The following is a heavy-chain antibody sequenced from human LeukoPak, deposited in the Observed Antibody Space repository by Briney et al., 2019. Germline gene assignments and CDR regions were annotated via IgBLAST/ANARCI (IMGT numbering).Heavy chain of an antibody. D-gene: IGHD4-23*01. V-gene: IGHV1-69*04. CDR1: GGTFSSYA. J-gene: IGHJ6*02. CDR2: IIPILGIA. CDR3: ARIPNASFGGNSYMGYYYYGMDV. Sequence: SVKVSCKASGGTFSSYAISWVRQAPGQGLEWMGRIIPILGIANYAQKFQGRVTITADKSTSTAYMELSSLRSEDTAVYYCARIPNASFGGNSYMGYYYYGMDVWGQGTTVTISS.